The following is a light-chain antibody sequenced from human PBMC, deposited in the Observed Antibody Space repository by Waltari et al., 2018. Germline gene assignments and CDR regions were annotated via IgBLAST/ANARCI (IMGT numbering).Light chain of an antibody. J-gene: IGLJ3*02. CDR3: SSYTSSNTWV. CDR1: RSDVGGYNY. CDR2: DVS. Sequence: QSALTQPASVSGSPGQSITLSCTGTRSDVGGYNYVSWFQQHPGKAPKLMIYDVSKRPSGVSTRFSGSKSGNTASLTISGLQAEDEAHYYCSSYTSSNTWVFGGGTKLTVL. V-gene: IGLV2-14*01.